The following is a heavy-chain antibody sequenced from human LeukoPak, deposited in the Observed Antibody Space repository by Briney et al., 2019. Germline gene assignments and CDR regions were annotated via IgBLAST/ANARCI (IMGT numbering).Heavy chain of an antibody. CDR3: ARERKPVGFGC. CDR2: ISSSGSTI. J-gene: IGHJ4*02. CDR1: GFTFSSYE. V-gene: IGHV3-48*03. Sequence: GGSLRLSCAASGFTFSSYEMNWVRQAPGKGLEWVSYISSSGSTIYYADSVKGRFTISRDNAKNSLYLQMNSLRVEDTAVYYCARERKPVGFGCWGQGTLVTVSS. D-gene: IGHD1-26*01.